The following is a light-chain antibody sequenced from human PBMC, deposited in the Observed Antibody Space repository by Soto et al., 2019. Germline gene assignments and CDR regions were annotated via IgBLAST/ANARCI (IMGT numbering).Light chain of an antibody. V-gene: IGKV1-39*01. CDR3: QQSNSTFKT. CDR2: AAS. J-gene: IGKJ1*01. CDR1: QTINSY. Sequence: DVQMTQSPSSLSASVGDIVTITCRASQTINSYLNWYQQKPGKAPKLLIYAASSLKSGVPSRFSGSGSGTDFTLTISNLKPEDFATNYCQQSNSTFKTFGQGPKVKSK.